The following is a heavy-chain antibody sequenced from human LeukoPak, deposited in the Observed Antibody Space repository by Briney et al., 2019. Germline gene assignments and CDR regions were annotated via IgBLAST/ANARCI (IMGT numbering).Heavy chain of an antibody. Sequence: GGSLRLFCAASGLTFSSYAMHWVRQAPGKGLEWVAVISYDGSDKYYADSVKGRFTISRDNSKKTLYVQVNSLRTEDTAVYYCAATYCSRTSCEPFHYWGQGTLVTVSS. V-gene: IGHV3-30*04. CDR3: AATYCSRTSCEPFHY. D-gene: IGHD2-2*01. CDR2: ISYDGSDK. CDR1: GLTFSSYA. J-gene: IGHJ4*02.